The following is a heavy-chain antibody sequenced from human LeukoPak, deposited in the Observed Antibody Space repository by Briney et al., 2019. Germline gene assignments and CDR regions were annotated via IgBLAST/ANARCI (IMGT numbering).Heavy chain of an antibody. CDR3: AKDISFFLGYCSSTSCYYFDY. J-gene: IGHJ4*02. Sequence: GGSLRLSCAASGFTFDDYAMHWVRQAPGKGLEWVSGISWNSGSIGYADSVKGRFTISRDNAKNSLYLQMNSLRAEDTALYYCAKDISFFLGYCSSTSCYYFDYWGQGTLVTVSS. D-gene: IGHD2-2*01. V-gene: IGHV3-9*01. CDR1: GFTFDDYA. CDR2: ISWNSGSI.